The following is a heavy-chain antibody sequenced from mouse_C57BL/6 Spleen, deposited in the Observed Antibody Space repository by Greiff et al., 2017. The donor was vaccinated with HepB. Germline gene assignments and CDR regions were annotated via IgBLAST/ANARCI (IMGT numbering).Heavy chain of an antibody. D-gene: IGHD1-1*01. CDR1: GYTFTSYD. V-gene: IGHV1-85*01. CDR3: ARGLSDGSSFLDY. Sequence: VQLQQSGPELVKPGASVKLSCKASGYTFTSYDIHWVKQRPGQGLEWIGWIYPRDGSNKYNETFKGKATLTVDTSSSTAYMELHSLTSEDSAVYFCARGLSDGSSFLDYWGQGTTLTVSS. J-gene: IGHJ2*01. CDR2: IYPRDGSN.